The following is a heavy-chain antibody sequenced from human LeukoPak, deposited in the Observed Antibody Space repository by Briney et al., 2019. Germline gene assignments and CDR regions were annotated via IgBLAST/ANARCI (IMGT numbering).Heavy chain of an antibody. CDR3: ARGGYSYGLLSMTFDI. J-gene: IGHJ3*02. V-gene: IGHV1-69*06. D-gene: IGHD5-18*01. Sequence: GASVKVSCKASGGTFSSYAISWVRQAPGQGLEWMGGIIPIFGTANYAQKFQGRVTITADKSTRTAYMELSSLRSEDTAVYYCARGGYSYGLLSMTFDIWGQGTMVTVSS. CDR1: GGTFSSYA. CDR2: IIPIFGTA.